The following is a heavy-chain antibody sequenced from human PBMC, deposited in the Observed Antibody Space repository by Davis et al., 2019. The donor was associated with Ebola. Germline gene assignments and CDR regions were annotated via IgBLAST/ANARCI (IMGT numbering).Heavy chain of an antibody. V-gene: IGHV3-30-3*01. Sequence: GESLKISCAASGFSFSNYAMNWVRQAPGKGLEWVAVITYDGSSKYYTDSVKGRFTISRDNSKNTLYLQMNTLRPKDTAVYNCARDRGRLRSLEWLLGGFDYWGQGTLVTVSS. CDR3: ARDRGRLRSLEWLLGGFDY. CDR1: GFSFSNYA. D-gene: IGHD3-3*01. CDR2: ITYDGSSK. J-gene: IGHJ4*02.